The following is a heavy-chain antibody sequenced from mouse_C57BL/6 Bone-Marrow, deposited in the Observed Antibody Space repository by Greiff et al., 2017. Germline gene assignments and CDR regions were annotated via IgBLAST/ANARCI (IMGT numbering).Heavy chain of an antibody. CDR1: GYTFTSYW. CDR3: ARTAYYSNYDAMDY. J-gene: IGHJ4*01. Sequence: QVQLQQPGAELVMPGASVKLSCKASGYTFTSYWMHWVKQRPGQGLEWIGEIDPSDSYTNYTQKFKGKSTLTVDKSSSTAYMQLSSLTSEDSAVYYCARTAYYSNYDAMDYWGQGTSVTVSS. V-gene: IGHV1-69*01. D-gene: IGHD2-5*01. CDR2: IDPSDSYT.